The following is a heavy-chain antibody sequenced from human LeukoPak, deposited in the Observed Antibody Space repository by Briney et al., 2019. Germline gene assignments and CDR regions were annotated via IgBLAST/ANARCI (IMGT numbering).Heavy chain of an antibody. J-gene: IGHJ6*03. CDR2: MNPNSGNT. Sequence: ASVKVSCKASGYTFTSYDINWVRQATGQGLEWMGWMNPNSGNTGYAQKFQGRVTMTRNTSISTAYMELSSLRPEDTAVYYCARGGADYYYYYMDVWGKGTTVTVSS. CDR3: ARGGADYYYYYMDV. CDR1: GYTFTSYD. D-gene: IGHD3-10*01. V-gene: IGHV1-8*01.